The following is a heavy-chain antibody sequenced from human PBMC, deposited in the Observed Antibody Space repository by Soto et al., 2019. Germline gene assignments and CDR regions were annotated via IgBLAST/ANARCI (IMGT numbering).Heavy chain of an antibody. J-gene: IGHJ4*02. CDR2: IYYSGTT. Sequence: QLQLRESGPGLVKPSETLSLTCTVSGGSISTGSYYWGWIRQPPGKGLEWIGGIYYSGTTYYNPSLRRRVTISVDLSKEQFSLELTSVTAADTAGYYCARAHSLSSGFSVDYWGQGTLVTVSS. V-gene: IGHV4-39*01. D-gene: IGHD6-6*01. CDR3: ARAHSLSSGFSVDY. CDR1: GGSISTGSYY.